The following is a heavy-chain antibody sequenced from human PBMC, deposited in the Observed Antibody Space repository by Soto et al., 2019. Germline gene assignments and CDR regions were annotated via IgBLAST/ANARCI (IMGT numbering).Heavy chain of an antibody. Sequence: KTSETRPSPALSMVGPSVVTTGAGSASPQGKGLEWIGEINHSGSTNYNPSLKSRVTISVDTSKNQFSLKLSSVTAADTAVYYCASGERMRSTSPLGYYYYYYGMDVWGQGTTVTVSS. CDR1: VGPSVVTT. D-gene: IGHD2-2*01. CDR2: INHSGST. CDR3: ASGERMRSTSPLGYYYYYYGMDV. J-gene: IGHJ6*02. V-gene: IGHV4-34*01.